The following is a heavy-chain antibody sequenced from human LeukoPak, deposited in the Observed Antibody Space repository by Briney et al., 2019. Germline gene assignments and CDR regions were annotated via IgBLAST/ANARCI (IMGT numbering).Heavy chain of an antibody. CDR2: IIPIFGTA. CDR3: ARDHFLEWLQGMDYYYYYMDV. D-gene: IGHD3-3*01. CDR1: GGTFSSYA. J-gene: IGHJ6*03. Sequence: SVKVSCKASGGTFSSYAISWVRQAPGQGLEWMGGIIPIFGTANYAQKFQGRVTITADESTSTAYMGLSSLRSEDTAVYYCARDHFLEWLQGMDYYYYYMDVWGKGTTVTVSS. V-gene: IGHV1-69*13.